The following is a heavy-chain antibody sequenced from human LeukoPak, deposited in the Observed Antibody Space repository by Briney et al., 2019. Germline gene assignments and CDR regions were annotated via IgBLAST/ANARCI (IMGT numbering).Heavy chain of an antibody. D-gene: IGHD4-17*01. V-gene: IGHV3-23*01. CDR3: ATGNYGDYNFDY. Sequence: PGGSLRLSCAASGFTFSSYAMSWVRQAPGKGLEWVSAISGSGGSTYYAASVKGRFTISRDNSKNTMFLQMNSLRAEDAAVYYCATGNYGDYNFDYWGQGTLVTVSS. CDR2: ISGSGGST. CDR1: GFTFSSYA. J-gene: IGHJ4*02.